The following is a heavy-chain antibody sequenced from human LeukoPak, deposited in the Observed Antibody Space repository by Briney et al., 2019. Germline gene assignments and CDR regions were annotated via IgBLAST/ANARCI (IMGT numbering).Heavy chain of an antibody. D-gene: IGHD3-9*01. J-gene: IGHJ5*02. CDR1: GFSLSTSGVG. Sequence: SGPTLVNPTQTLTLTCTFSGFSLSTSGVGVGWIRQPPGKALGWLALIYWDDDKRYSPSLKSRLTITKDTSKNQVVLTMTNMDPVDTATYYCAHRGRRGLRYFDRSWFDPWGQGTLVTVSS. CDR2: IYWDDDK. V-gene: IGHV2-5*02. CDR3: AHRGRRGLRYFDRSWFDP.